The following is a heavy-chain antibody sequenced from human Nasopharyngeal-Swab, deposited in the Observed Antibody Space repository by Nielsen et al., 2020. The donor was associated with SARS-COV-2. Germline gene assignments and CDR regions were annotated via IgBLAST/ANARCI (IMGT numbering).Heavy chain of an antibody. CDR1: GSLFPAYW. CDR2: IYPGDSDT. Sequence: GSLRLSCTGSGSLFPAYWIAWVRQVPGKGLEWLGIIYPGDSDTTYSPSFQGRVTLSADKSINTAYLQWTSLQASDTGIYYCARGIDFDYWGQGSLVTVSS. V-gene: IGHV5-51*01. CDR3: ARGIDFDY. J-gene: IGHJ4*02.